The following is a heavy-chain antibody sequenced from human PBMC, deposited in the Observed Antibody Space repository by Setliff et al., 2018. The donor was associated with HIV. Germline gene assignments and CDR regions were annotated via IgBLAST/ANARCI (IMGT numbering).Heavy chain of an antibody. D-gene: IGHD4-17*01. CDR3: ARLSPPDDYGDLGGIDY. Sequence: HPGGSLRLSCAASGFTFNTYAMSWVRQAPGKGLEWVSVISGSGSTIYYADSVKGRFTIFRDNAKNSLYLQLNSLRAEDTAVYYCARLSPPDDYGDLGGIDYWGQGTLVTVSS. J-gene: IGHJ4*02. CDR1: GFTFNTYA. V-gene: IGHV3-48*03. CDR2: ISGSGSTI.